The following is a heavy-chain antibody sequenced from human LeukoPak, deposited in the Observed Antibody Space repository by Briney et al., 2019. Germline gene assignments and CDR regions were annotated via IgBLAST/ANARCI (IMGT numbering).Heavy chain of an antibody. CDR3: AKDLLPGIAAARGWFDP. CDR2: ISGSGGST. Sequence: PGGSLRLSCAASGFTFSSYAMSWVRKAPGKGLEWVSAISGSGGSTYYADSVKGRFTISRDNSKNTLYLQMNSLRAEDTAVYYCAKDLLPGIAAARGWFDPWGQGTLVTVSS. V-gene: IGHV3-23*01. J-gene: IGHJ5*02. D-gene: IGHD6-13*01. CDR1: GFTFSSYA.